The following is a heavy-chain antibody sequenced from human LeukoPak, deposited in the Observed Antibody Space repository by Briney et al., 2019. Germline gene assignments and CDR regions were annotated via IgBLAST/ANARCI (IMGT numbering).Heavy chain of an antibody. D-gene: IGHD5/OR15-5a*01. Sequence: SETLSLTCTVSGGSISSYYWSWIRQPPGKGLEWIGYIYYSGSTNYNPSLKSRVTISVDTSKNQFSLKLSSVTTADTAVYYCAGRYLRPGAAFDIWGQGTMVTVSS. V-gene: IGHV4-59*01. CDR1: GGSISSYY. CDR3: AGRYLRPGAAFDI. J-gene: IGHJ3*02. CDR2: IYYSGST.